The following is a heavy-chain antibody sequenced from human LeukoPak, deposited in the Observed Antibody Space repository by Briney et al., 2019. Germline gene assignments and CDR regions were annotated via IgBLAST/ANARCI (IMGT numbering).Heavy chain of an antibody. CDR2: FHRGRI. V-gene: IGHV4-38-2*02. Sequence: KSSETLSLTCKVSGYPIGLDYYWVWIRQAPGRGLQWIGGFHRGRIQYNSALKSRVTISIDSSKNQFSLRMWPVTAADTAFYFCARAPSSYESGNGYPNLGWLDPWGQGALVTVSS. D-gene: IGHD5-24*01. CDR1: GYPIGLDYY. J-gene: IGHJ5*02. CDR3: ARAPSSYESGNGYPNLGWLDP.